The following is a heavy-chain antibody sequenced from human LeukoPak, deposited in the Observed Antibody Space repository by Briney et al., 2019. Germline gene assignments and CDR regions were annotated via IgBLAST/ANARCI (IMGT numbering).Heavy chain of an antibody. J-gene: IGHJ4*02. CDR3: ARANYYDSSGYSLYYFDY. V-gene: IGHV1-46*01. CDR1: GYTFTSYY. Sequence: APVKSSCKASGYTFTSYYMHWVRQAPGQGLEWMGIINPSGGSTSYAQKFQGRVTMTRDTSTSTVYMELSSLRSEDTAVYYCARANYYDSSGYSLYYFDYWGQGTLFPDSS. D-gene: IGHD3-22*01. CDR2: INPSGGST.